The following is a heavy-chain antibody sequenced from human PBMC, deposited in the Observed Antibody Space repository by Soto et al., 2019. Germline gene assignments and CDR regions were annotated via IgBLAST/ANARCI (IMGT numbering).Heavy chain of an antibody. CDR3: ASSTNDYGDRH. CDR1: GYTFTSYD. D-gene: IGHD4-17*01. CDR2: MNPNSGNT. J-gene: IGHJ4*02. Sequence: QVQLVQSGAEVKKPGASVKVSCKASGYTFTSYDINWVRQATGQGLEWMGWMNPNSGNTGYAQKFQGRVTMTRNTSISTAYTELSSLTSDDTALYYFASSTNDYGDRHWGQGTLVTVSS. V-gene: IGHV1-8*01.